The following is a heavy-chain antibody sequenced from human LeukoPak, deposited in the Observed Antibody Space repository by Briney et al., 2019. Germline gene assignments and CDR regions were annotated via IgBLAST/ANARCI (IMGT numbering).Heavy chain of an antibody. Sequence: GASVKVSCKASGYTFTSYDINWVRQATGQGLEWMGWMNPNSGNTGYAQKFQGRVTMTRNTSMSTAYMELSSLRSEDTAVYYCARGLGQGATDLLDYWGQGTLVTVSS. CDR3: ARGLGQGATDLLDY. V-gene: IGHV1-8*01. CDR1: GYTFTSYD. D-gene: IGHD1-26*01. CDR2: MNPNSGNT. J-gene: IGHJ4*02.